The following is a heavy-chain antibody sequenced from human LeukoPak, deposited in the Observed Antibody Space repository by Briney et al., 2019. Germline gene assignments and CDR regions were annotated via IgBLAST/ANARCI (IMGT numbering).Heavy chain of an antibody. D-gene: IGHD1-26*01. V-gene: IGHV3-48*01. J-gene: IGHJ6*03. CDR1: GFTFSSHS. CDR3: ARAHKIRAWEVYMDV. CDR2: ISSSSSTI. Sequence: GGSLRLSCAASGFTFSSHSMNWVRQAPGKGLEWVSYISSSSSTIYYADSVKGRFTISRDNAKNSLYLQMNSLRAEDTAAYYCARAHKIRAWEVYMDVWGKGTTVTVSS.